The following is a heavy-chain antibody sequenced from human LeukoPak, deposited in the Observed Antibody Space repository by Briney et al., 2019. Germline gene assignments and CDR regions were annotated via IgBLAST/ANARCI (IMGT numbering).Heavy chain of an antibody. V-gene: IGHV3-30*18. CDR3: AKAIGGTFYRNSYYYYGLDA. D-gene: IGHD1-26*01. Sequence: GKSLRLSCAASGFTFSTYGIHWVRQAPGKGLEWVAVISDDGSNKYYADSVKGRFTISRDNSKNTLYLQMNSLRVEDTAVYYCAKAIGGTFYRNSYYYYGLDAWGKGTTVTVSS. CDR1: GFTFSTYG. J-gene: IGHJ6*04. CDR2: ISDDGSNK.